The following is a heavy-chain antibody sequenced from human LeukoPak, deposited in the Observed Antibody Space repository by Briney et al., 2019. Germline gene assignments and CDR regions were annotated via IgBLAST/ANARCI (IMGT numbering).Heavy chain of an antibody. V-gene: IGHV1-46*01. Sequence: ASVTVSCKASGYTFTSYGISWVRQAPGQGLEWMGIINPSGGTSYAQKIQGRVTMTRDTSTTTVYMELSSLRSEDTAVYYCAREGVAATGLDYWGQGTMVTVSS. CDR3: AREGVAATGLDY. CDR2: INPSGGT. J-gene: IGHJ4*02. CDR1: GYTFTSYG. D-gene: IGHD6-13*01.